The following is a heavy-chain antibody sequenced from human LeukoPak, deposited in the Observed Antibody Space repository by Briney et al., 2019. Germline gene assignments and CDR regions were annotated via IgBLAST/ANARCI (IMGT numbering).Heavy chain of an antibody. D-gene: IGHD6-13*01. CDR2: ISYDGSNK. J-gene: IGHJ4*02. Sequence: GRSLRLSCVASGFTFSSYAMHWVRQAPGKGLEWVSVISYDGSNKYYADSVKGRFTISRDNSKNTLYLQMNSLRAEDTAVYYCARASRAYGISWPPDYWGQGTLVTVSS. V-gene: IGHV3-30-3*01. CDR3: ARASRAYGISWPPDY. CDR1: GFTFSSYA.